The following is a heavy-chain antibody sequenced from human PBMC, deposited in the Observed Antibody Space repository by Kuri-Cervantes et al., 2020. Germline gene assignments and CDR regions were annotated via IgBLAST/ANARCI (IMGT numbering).Heavy chain of an antibody. CDR2: ISYDGSNK. V-gene: IGHV3-30-3*01. CDR1: GFTFSSYA. CDR3: AKGGYSSLSLFDS. Sequence: GESLKISCAASGFTFSSYAMHWVRQAPGKGLEWVAVISYDGSNKYYADSVKGRFTISRDNSKNTLYLQVNSLRAEDTAVYYCAKGGYSSLSLFDSWGQGTLVTVSS. D-gene: IGHD6-19*01. J-gene: IGHJ4*02.